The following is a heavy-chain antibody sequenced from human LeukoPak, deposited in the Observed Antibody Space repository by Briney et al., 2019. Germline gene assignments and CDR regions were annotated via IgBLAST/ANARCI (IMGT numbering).Heavy chain of an antibody. V-gene: IGHV4-59*08. J-gene: IGHJ4*02. CDR2: VYYSGST. CDR1: DGSTSSYY. Sequence: SETLSLTCAVSDGSTSSYYWSWIRQPPGKGLEWIGSVYYSGSTNYNPSLKSRVTISVDTSKNQFSLKLSSVTAADTAVYYCARRGSGWYVDYWGQGTLVTVSS. D-gene: IGHD6-19*01. CDR3: ARRGSGWYVDY.